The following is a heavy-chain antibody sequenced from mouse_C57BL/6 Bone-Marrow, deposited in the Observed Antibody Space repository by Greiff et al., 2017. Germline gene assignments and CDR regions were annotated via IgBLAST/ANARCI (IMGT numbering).Heavy chain of an antibody. CDR2: IDPENGDT. V-gene: IGHV14-4*01. D-gene: IGHD1-1*01. CDR1: GFNIKDDY. J-gene: IGHJ2*01. Sequence: VQLKESGAELVRPGASVKLSCTASGFNIKDDYMHWVKQRPEQGLEWIGWIDPENGDTESDSKFQGNATITADTSSNTAYLQLSSLTSEDTAVYYCTTITTVVAPFDYWGQGTTLTVSS. CDR3: TTITTVVAPFDY.